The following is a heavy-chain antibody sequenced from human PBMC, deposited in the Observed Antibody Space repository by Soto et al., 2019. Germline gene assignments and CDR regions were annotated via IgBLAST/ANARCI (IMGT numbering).Heavy chain of an antibody. D-gene: IGHD6-19*01. CDR1: GGTFSSYT. Sequence: QVQLVQSGAEVKKPGSSVKVSCKASGGTFSSYTISWVRQAPGQGLEWMGRIIPILGIANYAQKFQGRVTITADKSTSTAYMELSSLRSEDTDVYYCARSGYSSGWRLDYWGQGTMVTVSS. CDR3: ARSGYSSGWRLDY. CDR2: IIPILGIA. J-gene: IGHJ4*02. V-gene: IGHV1-69*02.